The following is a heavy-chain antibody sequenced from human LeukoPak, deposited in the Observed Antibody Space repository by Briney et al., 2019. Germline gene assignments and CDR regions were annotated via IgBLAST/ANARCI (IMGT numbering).Heavy chain of an antibody. CDR1: GFTFSSYS. CDR3: ARDGGGVVVVVAATTGTGMDV. Sequence: PGGFLRLSCAASGFTFSSYSMNWVRQAPGKGLEWVSSISSSSSYIYYADSVKGRFTISRDNAKNPLYLQMNSLRAEDTAVYYCARDGGGVVVVVAATTGTGMDVWGKGTTVTVSS. V-gene: IGHV3-21*01. J-gene: IGHJ6*04. CDR2: ISSSSSYI. D-gene: IGHD2-15*01.